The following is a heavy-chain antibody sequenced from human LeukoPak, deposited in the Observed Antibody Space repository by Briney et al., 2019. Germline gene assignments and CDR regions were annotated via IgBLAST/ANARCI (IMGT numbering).Heavy chain of an antibody. J-gene: IGHJ4*02. CDR1: GFTFSSYS. CDR2: ISSSSSYI. CDR3: ARDADNYYDSSGYSDY. Sequence: GGSLRPSCAASGFTFSSYSMNWARQAPGKGLEWVSSISSSSSYIYYADSVKGRFTISRDNAKNSPYLQMNSLRAEDTAVYYCARDADNYYDSSGYSDYWGQGTLVTVSS. V-gene: IGHV3-21*01. D-gene: IGHD3-22*01.